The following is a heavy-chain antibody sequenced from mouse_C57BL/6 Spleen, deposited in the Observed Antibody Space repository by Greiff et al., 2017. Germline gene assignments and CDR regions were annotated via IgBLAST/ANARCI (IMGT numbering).Heavy chain of an antibody. V-gene: IGHV7-3*01. CDR2: IRNKANGYTT. CDR1: GFTFTDYY. CDR3: ARYYYGSSNFDY. Sequence: EVMLVESGGGLVQPGGSLSLSCAASGFTFTDYYMSWVRQPPGKALEWLGFIRNKANGYTTEYSASVKGRFTISRDNSQSILYLQMNALRAEDSATYYCARYYYGSSNFDYGGQGTTLTVSS. J-gene: IGHJ2*01. D-gene: IGHD1-1*01.